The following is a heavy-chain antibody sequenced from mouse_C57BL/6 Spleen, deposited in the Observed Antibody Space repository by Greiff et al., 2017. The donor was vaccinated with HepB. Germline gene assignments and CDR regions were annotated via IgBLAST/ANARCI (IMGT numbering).Heavy chain of an antibody. V-gene: IGHV1-64*01. CDR3: ARALPYPLDY. Sequence: QVQLQQPGAELVKPGASVKLSCKASDYTFTSYWMHWVKQRPGQGLEWIGMIHPNSGSTNYNEKFKSKATLTVDKSSSTAYMQLSSLTSEDSAVYYCARALPYPLDYWGQGTTLTVSS. CDR2: IHPNSGST. J-gene: IGHJ2*01. CDR1: DYTFTSYW.